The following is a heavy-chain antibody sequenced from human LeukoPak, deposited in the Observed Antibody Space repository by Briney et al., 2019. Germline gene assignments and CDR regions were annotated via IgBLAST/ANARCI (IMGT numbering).Heavy chain of an antibody. CDR2: NSGGT. V-gene: IGHV1-2*05. CDR3: ARGEMITFGGVIVISTFDI. Sequence: NSGGTNYAQEFQGRVTMTRDTSISTAYMELNRLRSDDTVVYYCARGEMITFGGVIVISTFDIWGQGTMVTVS. J-gene: IGHJ3*02. D-gene: IGHD3-16*02.